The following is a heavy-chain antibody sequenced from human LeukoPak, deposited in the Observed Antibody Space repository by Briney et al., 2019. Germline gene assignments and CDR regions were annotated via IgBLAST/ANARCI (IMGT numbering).Heavy chain of an antibody. V-gene: IGHV3-30-3*01. Sequence: GRSLRLSCAASGFTFSTYSVPWVREAPGKGLGWGAIISYDGNNKFYADSVKGRFTISRDNSKNTLFLQMNSLRAEDTALYYCARGLYSSASFLDYWGQGALVTVSS. CDR2: ISYDGNNK. J-gene: IGHJ4*01. D-gene: IGHD3-22*01. CDR3: ARGLYSSASFLDY. CDR1: GFTFSTYS.